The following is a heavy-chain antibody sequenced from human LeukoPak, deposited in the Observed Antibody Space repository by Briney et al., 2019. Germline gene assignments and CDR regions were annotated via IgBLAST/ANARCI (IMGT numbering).Heavy chain of an antibody. CDR1: GFSVSDSY. V-gene: IGHV3-66*02. J-gene: IGHJ6*03. CDR3: ARGENYYFHTDV. Sequence: GGPLRLSCAASGFSVSDSYMSWVRQAPGKGLEWVSILYSGGDTYYSASVRGRFTISRDNSKNTLYLQMNSLSAADTAVYFCARGENYYFHTDVWGKGATVAVSS. D-gene: IGHD2/OR15-2a*01. CDR2: LYSGGDT.